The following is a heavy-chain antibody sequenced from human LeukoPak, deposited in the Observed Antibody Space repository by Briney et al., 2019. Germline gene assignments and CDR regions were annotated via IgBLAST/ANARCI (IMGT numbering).Heavy chain of an antibody. J-gene: IGHJ6*03. CDR1: GYTFTSSV. CDR2: ISAFNGNT. CDR3: ARESSIAAAAFGYYMDV. D-gene: IGHD6-13*01. Sequence: ASVKVSCKASGYTFTSSVINWVRQAPGQGLEWMGWISAFNGNTNYAQKLQGRVTMTTDTSTNTAYMELRSLRSNDTTVYYCARESSIAAAAFGYYMDVWGKGTTVTISS. V-gene: IGHV1-18*01.